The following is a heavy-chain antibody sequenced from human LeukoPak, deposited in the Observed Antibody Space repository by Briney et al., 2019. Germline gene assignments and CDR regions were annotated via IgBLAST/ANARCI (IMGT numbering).Heavy chain of an antibody. CDR1: GGSVRSGSYY. CDR2: IYYSGST. Sequence: SETLSLTCTVSGGSVRSGSYYWNWIRQPPGKGLEWIGYIYYSGSTNYSPSLKSRVTISVDTSKNQFSLKLSSVTAADTAVYYCAWSDMATIAFDYWGQGTLVTVSS. J-gene: IGHJ4*02. D-gene: IGHD5-24*01. CDR3: AWSDMATIAFDY. V-gene: IGHV4-61*01.